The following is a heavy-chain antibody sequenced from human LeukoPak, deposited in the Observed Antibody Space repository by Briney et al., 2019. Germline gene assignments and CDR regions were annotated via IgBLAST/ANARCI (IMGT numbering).Heavy chain of an antibody. V-gene: IGHV3-53*01. CDR3: ARVGDHFHWYLDL. CDR1: GAPISRFY. Sequence: PSETLSLTCTASGAPISRFYWNWVRQAPGKGLEWVSILYSGSSTYYADSVEGRFIVSRDSSKNTLSLQMNDLRAEDTAVYYCARVGDHFHWYLDLWGRGTLVTVSS. CDR2: LYSGSST. J-gene: IGHJ2*01. D-gene: IGHD3-3*02.